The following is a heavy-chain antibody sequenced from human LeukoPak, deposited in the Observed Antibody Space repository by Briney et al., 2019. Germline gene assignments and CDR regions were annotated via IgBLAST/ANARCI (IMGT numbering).Heavy chain of an antibody. CDR2: ISYDGSNK. Sequence: GGSLRLSCAASGFTFSSYGMHWVRQAPGKGLEWVAVISYDGSNKYYADSVKGRFTISRDNSKNTLYLQMNSLRAEDTAVYYCARGLPGHTSALGYWGQGTLVTVSS. V-gene: IGHV3-30*03. J-gene: IGHJ4*02. CDR3: ARGLPGHTSALGY. D-gene: IGHD6-25*01. CDR1: GFTFSSYG.